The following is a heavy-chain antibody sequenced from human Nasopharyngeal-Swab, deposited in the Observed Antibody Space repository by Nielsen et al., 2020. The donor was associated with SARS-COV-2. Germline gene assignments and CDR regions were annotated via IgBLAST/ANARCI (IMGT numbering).Heavy chain of an antibody. CDR1: GSSFTSYW. CDR2: IYPGDSDT. CDR3: ARLAAAGFDY. J-gene: IGHJ4*02. D-gene: IGHD6-13*01. Sequence: GGSLRLSCTGSGSSFTSYWIGWVRQMPGKGLEWMGIIYPGDSDTRYSPSFQGQVTISADKSISTAYLQWSSLKASDTAMYYCARLAAAGFDYWGQGTLVTVSS. V-gene: IGHV5-51*01.